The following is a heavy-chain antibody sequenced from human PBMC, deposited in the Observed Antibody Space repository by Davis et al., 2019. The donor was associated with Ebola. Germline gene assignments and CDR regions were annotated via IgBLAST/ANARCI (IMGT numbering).Heavy chain of an antibody. CDR2: IIPILGIA. CDR3: ARGLRLGELSLDY. V-gene: IGHV1-69*04. CDR1: GYTFTSYG. D-gene: IGHD3-16*02. J-gene: IGHJ4*02. Sequence: SVKVSCKASGYTFTSYGISWVRQAPGQGLEWMGRIIPILGIANYAQKFQGRVTITADKSTSTAYMELSSLRSEDTAVYYCARGLRLGELSLDYWGQGTLVTVSS.